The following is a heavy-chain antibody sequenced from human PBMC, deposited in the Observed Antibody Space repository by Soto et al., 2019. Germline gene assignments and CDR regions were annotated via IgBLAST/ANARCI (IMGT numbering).Heavy chain of an antibody. CDR1: GYTFTSYG. CDR3: ARVTGSGYSYYYGMDV. CDR2: ISAYNGNT. J-gene: IGHJ6*04. Sequence: QVQLVQSGAEVKKPGASVKVSCKASGYTFTSYGISWVRQAPGQGLEWMGWISAYNGNTNYAQKLPGRVTMTTDTSPSTAYMELRSLRSDDTALYYCARVTGSGYSYYYGMDVWGKGTTVTVSS. D-gene: IGHD3-3*01. V-gene: IGHV1-18*01.